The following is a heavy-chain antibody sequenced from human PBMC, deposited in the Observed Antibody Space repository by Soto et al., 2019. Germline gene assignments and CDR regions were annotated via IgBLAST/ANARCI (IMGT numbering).Heavy chain of an antibody. V-gene: IGHV3-48*01. D-gene: IGHD4-17*01. CDR3: ARCPGARYGDYYMDV. J-gene: IGHJ6*03. CDR2: ISSSSSTI. Sequence: PGGSLRLSCAASGFTFSSYSMNWVRQAPGKGLEWVSYISSSSSTIYYADSVKGRFTISRDNAKNSLYLQMNSLRAEDTAVYYCARCPGARYGDYYMDVWGKGTTVTVSS. CDR1: GFTFSSYS.